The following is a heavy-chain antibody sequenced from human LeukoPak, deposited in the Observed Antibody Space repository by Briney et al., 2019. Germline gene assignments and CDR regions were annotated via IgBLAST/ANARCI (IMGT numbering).Heavy chain of an antibody. CDR1: GFTFSSYA. CDR2: ISGSGGST. J-gene: IGHJ3*02. CDR3: AKDLVVPAAKRAAAFDI. V-gene: IGHV3-23*01. D-gene: IGHD2-2*01. Sequence: GGSLRLSCAASGFTFSSYAMSWVRQAPGKGLEWVSAISGSGGSTYYADSVKGRFTISRDNSKNTLYLQMNSLRAEDTAVYYCAKDLVVPAAKRAAAFDIWGQGTMVTVSS.